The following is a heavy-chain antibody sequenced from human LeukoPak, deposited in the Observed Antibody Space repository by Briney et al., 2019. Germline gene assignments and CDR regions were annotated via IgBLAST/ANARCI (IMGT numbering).Heavy chain of an antibody. D-gene: IGHD4-17*01. CDR2: INHSGST. Sequence: PSETLSLTCAVYGGSFSGYYWSWIRQPPGKELEWIGEINHSGSTNYNPSLKSRVTISVDTSKNQFSLKLSSVTAADTAVYYCARIDYGADYGMDVWGQGTTVTVSS. J-gene: IGHJ6*02. CDR1: GGSFSGYY. V-gene: IGHV4-34*01. CDR3: ARIDYGADYGMDV.